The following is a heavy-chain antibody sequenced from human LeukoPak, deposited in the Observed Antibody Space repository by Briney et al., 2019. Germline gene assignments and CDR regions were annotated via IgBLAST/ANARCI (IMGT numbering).Heavy chain of an antibody. D-gene: IGHD3-22*01. V-gene: IGHV3-48*03. CDR2: ISSSGSTI. J-gene: IGHJ4*02. CDR3: ARDGYYYDSSGYYSYYFDY. CDR1: GFTFSSHA. Sequence: PGGSLRLFCAASGFTFSSHAMNWVRQAPGKGLEGVSYISSSGSTIFYADSVKGRFTISRDNAKNSLYLQMNSLRAEDTAVYYCARDGYYYDSSGYYSYYFDYWGQGTLVTVSS.